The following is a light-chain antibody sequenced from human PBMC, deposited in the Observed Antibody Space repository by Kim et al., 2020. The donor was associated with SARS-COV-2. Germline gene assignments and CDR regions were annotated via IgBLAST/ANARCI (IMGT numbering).Light chain of an antibody. CDR2: AAS. V-gene: IGKV1D-12*01. Sequence: ASVGARVTITCRASQDIVKWLAWYQEKPGEAPKLLIYAASNLQGGVPSRFSGSGSGTDFTLIISSLQPEDFATYYCQQAHSFPLTFGGGTKVDIK. CDR1: QDIVKW. J-gene: IGKJ4*01. CDR3: QQAHSFPLT.